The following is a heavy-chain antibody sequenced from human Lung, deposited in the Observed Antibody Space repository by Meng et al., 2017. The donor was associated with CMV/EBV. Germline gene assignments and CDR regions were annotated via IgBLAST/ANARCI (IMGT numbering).Heavy chain of an antibody. V-gene: IGHV1-46*01. CDR2: INPSGGST. CDR1: GYTFTSYY. J-gene: IGHJ4*02. D-gene: IGHD3-10*01. Sequence: ASVXVSCKASGYTFTSYYMHGVRQAPGQGLEWMGIINPSGGSTSYAQKFQGRVTMTRDTSTSTVYMEPSSLRSEDTAVYYCASGWGGDYYDNWGQGTLVTVSS. CDR3: ASGWGGDYYDN.